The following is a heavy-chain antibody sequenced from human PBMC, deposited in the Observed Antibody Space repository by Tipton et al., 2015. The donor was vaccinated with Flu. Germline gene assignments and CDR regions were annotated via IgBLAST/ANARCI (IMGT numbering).Heavy chain of an antibody. CDR2: IKPDGSDK. J-gene: IGHJ4*02. V-gene: IGHV3-7*01. CDR3: ARGLLSTSPGTLVY. D-gene: IGHD2/OR15-2a*01. CDR1: GFTFSSFW. Sequence: SLRLSCAASGFTFSSFWMNWVRQAPGKGLEWVANIKPDGSDKHYVDSMRGRFTISRDNAKNLLDLEMNSLRAEDTAVYYCARGLLSTSPGTLVYWGQGTLVTVSS.